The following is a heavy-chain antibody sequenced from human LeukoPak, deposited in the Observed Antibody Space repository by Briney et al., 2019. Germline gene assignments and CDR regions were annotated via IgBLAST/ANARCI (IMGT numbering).Heavy chain of an antibody. CDR2: ISSSSSYI. V-gene: IGHV3-21*01. Sequence: PGGSLRLSCAASGFTFSSYSMNWVRQAPGKGLEWVSSISSSSSYIYYADSVKGRFTISRDNAKNSLYLQMNSLRAEDTAVYYCARGLTIFGVVIEWVDYWGQGTLVTVSS. CDR1: GFTFSSYS. CDR3: ARGLTIFGVVIEWVDY. D-gene: IGHD3-3*01. J-gene: IGHJ4*02.